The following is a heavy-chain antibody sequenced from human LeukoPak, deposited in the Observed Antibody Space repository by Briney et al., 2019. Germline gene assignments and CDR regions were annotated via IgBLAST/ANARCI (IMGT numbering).Heavy chain of an antibody. CDR1: GYTFTGYY. CDR2: INPNSGGT. Sequence: GASVKVSCKASGYTFTGYYMHWLRQAPGQGLEWMGWINPNSGGTNYAQKSQGRVTMTRDTSISTAYMELSRLRSDDTAVYYCARLVVPAAMDIWGQGTMVTVSS. CDR3: ARLVVPAAMDI. V-gene: IGHV1-2*02. D-gene: IGHD2-2*01. J-gene: IGHJ3*02.